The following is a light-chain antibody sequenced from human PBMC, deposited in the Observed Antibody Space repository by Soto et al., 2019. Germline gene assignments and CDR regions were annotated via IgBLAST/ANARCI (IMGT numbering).Light chain of an antibody. Sequence: EIVMTQSPATLSVSPGERATLSCRASQSVSNNLAWYQKKPGQAPRLLIYVASTRATNIPARFSGSGSGTEFTLTISSRQSEDFAIYYWQQYNNWWTFGQGTRVEIK. J-gene: IGKJ1*01. CDR2: VAS. V-gene: IGKV3-15*01. CDR3: QQYNNWWT. CDR1: QSVSNN.